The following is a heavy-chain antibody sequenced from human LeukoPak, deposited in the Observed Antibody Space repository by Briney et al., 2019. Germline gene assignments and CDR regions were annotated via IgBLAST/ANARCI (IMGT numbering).Heavy chain of an antibody. V-gene: IGHV3-48*03. CDR1: GFTFSSYE. CDR3: ARDYYLGPMVRGVFYYYGMDV. J-gene: IGHJ6*04. Sequence: GSLRLSCAASGFTFSSYEMNWVRQAPGKGLEWVSYISSSGSTIYYADSVKGRFTISRDNAKNSLYLQMNSLRAEDTAVYYCARDYYLGPMVRGVFYYYGMDVWGKGTTVTVSS. D-gene: IGHD3-10*01. CDR2: ISSSGSTI.